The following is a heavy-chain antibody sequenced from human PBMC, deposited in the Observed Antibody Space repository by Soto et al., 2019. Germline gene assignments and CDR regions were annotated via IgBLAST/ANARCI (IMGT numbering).Heavy chain of an antibody. V-gene: IGHV4-39*01. CDR3: AKSLPRAGSFHY. J-gene: IGHJ4*02. D-gene: IGHD3-10*01. CDR1: GGSISSSSYY. CDR2: IYYSWST. Sequence: SETLSRTCTVSGGSISSSSYYWGWIRQPPGKGLEWIGSIYYSWSTYYNPSLKSRVTISVDTSKNQFSLKLSSVTAADTAVYYCAKSLPRAGSFHYWDQVTLVSFAS.